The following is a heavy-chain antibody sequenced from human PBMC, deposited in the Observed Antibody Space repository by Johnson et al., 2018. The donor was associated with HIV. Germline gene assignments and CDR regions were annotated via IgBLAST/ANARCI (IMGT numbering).Heavy chain of an antibody. CDR3: ARAGYSSGWYERAFDI. D-gene: IGHD6-19*01. Sequence: QVQLVESGGGVVQPGRSLRLSCAASGFTFSSYGMHWVRQAPGKGLEWVAFIRYDGSNKYYADSGKGRFTISRDNSKNTLYLQMNSLRAEDTAVYYCARAGYSSGWYERAFDIWGQGTMVTVSS. V-gene: IGHV3-33*01. CDR1: GFTFSSYG. CDR2: IRYDGSNK. J-gene: IGHJ3*02.